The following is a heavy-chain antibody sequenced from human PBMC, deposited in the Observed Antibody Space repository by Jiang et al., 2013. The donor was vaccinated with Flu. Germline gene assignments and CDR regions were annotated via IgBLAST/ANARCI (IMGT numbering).Heavy chain of an antibody. V-gene: IGHV3-30*02. CDR2: MRNDRTDG. CDR3: ASKAPYSAGWLAIVTT. J-gene: IGHJ4*02. CDR1: GFTFSNYG. Sequence: VQLVESGGGVVQPGGSLRLSCAASGFTFSNYGMHWVRQAPGKGLEWVALMRNDRTDGDYAESVKGRFTISRDNSKNKLYLQMNSLRPEDTAVYYCASKAPYSAGWLAIVTTWGQGTLVTVSS. D-gene: IGHD1-26*01.